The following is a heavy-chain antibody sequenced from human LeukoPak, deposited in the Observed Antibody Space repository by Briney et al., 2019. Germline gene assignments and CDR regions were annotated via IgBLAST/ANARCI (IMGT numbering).Heavy chain of an antibody. V-gene: IGHV6-1*01. CDR1: GDSVSSNSVT. J-gene: IGHJ5*02. Sequence: SQTLSLTCAISGDSVSSNSVTWNWIRQSPSRGLEWLGRTYYRSTWYNDYAVSVRGRITVNPDTSKNQFSLHLNSVTPEDTAVYYCARRLTQYNCFDPWGQGILVTVSS. CDR2: TYYRSTWYN. CDR3: ARRLTQYNCFDP. D-gene: IGHD2-21*02.